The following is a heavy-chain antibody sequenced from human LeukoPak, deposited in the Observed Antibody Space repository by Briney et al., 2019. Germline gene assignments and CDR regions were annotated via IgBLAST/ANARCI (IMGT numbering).Heavy chain of an antibody. CDR2: MKQDGNEK. D-gene: IGHD3-22*01. CDR1: GFTFSDYW. Sequence: GGSLRLSCVASGFTFSDYWMTWVRQAPGKGLEWVANMKQDGNEKYYVGAVKGRFTVSRDNAKSSLYLQMNSLRAEDTAVYYCTRLKYYDSSGYPPGFDYWGQGTLVTVSS. CDR3: TRLKYYDSSGYPPGFDY. J-gene: IGHJ4*02. V-gene: IGHV3-7*05.